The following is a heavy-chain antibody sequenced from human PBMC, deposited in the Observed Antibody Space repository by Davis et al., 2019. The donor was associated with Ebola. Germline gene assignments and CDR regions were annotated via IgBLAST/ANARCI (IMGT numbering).Heavy chain of an antibody. J-gene: IGHJ5*02. Sequence: PGGSLRLSCTDSVITFSSYAMTWVRQAPGKGLEWVSAISGSGGSTYYADSVKGRFTISRDNSKNTVLLEMNSLKVEDTAVYYCAKDKGDVVVMVPANLFDPWGQGTLVIVSS. CDR1: VITFSSYA. D-gene: IGHD2-15*01. CDR3: AKDKGDVVVMVPANLFDP. CDR2: ISGSGGST. V-gene: IGHV3-23*01.